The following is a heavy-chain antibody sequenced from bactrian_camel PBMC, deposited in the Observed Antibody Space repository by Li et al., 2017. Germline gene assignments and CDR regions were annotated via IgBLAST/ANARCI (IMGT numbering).Heavy chain of an antibody. V-gene: IGHV3-1*01. CDR1: GFTFDDYA. CDR2: ISWNGDST. J-gene: IGHJ4*01. Sequence: DVQLVESGGGLVQPGGSLRLSCSTSGFTFDDYAMGWIRQAPGKGLEWVSSISWNGDSTNYPDSVKGRFTISRDNAKNTVYLQMNSLKPEDTAVYFCAAITAYYGGFRYWGQGTQVTVS. CDR3: AAITAYYGGFRY. D-gene: IGHD2*01.